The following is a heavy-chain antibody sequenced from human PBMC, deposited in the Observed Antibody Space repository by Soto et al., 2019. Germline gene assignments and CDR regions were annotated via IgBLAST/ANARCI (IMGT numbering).Heavy chain of an antibody. CDR1: GFTFSNAW. CDR3: TTSIWFADGDY. CDR2: IKSKTDGGTT. J-gene: IGHJ4*02. D-gene: IGHD3-10*01. V-gene: IGHV3-15*07. Sequence: EVQLVESGGGLVKPGGSLRLSCAASGFTFSNAWMNWVRQAPVKGLEWVGRIKSKTDGGTTDYAAPVKGRFTISRDDSTNTLYLQMNSLKTEDTAVYYCTTSIWFADGDYWGQGTLVTVSS.